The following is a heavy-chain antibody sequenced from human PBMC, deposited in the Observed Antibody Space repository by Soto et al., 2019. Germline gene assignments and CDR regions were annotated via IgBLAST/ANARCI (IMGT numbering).Heavy chain of an antibody. CDR2: ISGGGDTT. V-gene: IGHV3-23*01. D-gene: IGHD3-10*01. CDR3: AKDGSYWYFDL. CDR1: GFTFSTYA. Sequence: EVQLLESGGTLVQPGESLRLSCASSGFTFSTYAMSWVRQAPGKGLERLSTISGGGDTTYYADSVEGRFTISRDNSKNTLYLQMNGLGADDTAVYYCAKDGSYWYFDLWGRGTLVTVSS. J-gene: IGHJ2*01.